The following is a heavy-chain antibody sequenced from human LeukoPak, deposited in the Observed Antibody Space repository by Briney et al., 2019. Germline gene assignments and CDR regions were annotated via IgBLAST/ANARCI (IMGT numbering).Heavy chain of an antibody. J-gene: IGHJ4*02. CDR2: IYYSGST. V-gene: IGHV4-59*01. D-gene: IGHD3-9*01. Sequence: PSETLSLTCTVSGGSISSYYWSWIRQPPGKGLEWIGYIYYSGSTNYNPSLKSRVTISVDTSKNQFSLKLSSVTAADTAVYYCARGGYDTLTGYYGLDYWGQGTLVTVSS. CDR1: GGSISSYY. CDR3: ARGGYDTLTGYYGLDY.